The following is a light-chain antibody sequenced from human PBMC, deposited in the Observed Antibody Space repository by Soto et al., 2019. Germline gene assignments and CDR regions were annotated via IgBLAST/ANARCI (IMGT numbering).Light chain of an antibody. J-gene: IGKJ1*01. CDR3: QHYNSYSEA. V-gene: IGKV1-5*03. CDR1: QTISSW. CDR2: KAS. Sequence: DIQMTQSPSTLSGSVGDRVTITCRSSQTISSWLAWYQQKPVKAPKLLIYKASTLKRVVSSRFSGSGSGTEFTLTISSLQPDEFASYYCQHYNSYSEAFGQGTKVELK.